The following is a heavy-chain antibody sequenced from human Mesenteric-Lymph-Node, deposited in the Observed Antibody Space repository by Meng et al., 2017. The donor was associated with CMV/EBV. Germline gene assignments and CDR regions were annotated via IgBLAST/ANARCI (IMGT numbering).Heavy chain of an antibody. Sequence: STSAGYYWSWIRQHPGKGLEWIGYIYYNGATHYNPTLESRVAISVDTSKNQFSLKLSSVTAADTAVYYCARGFSPRGAVEPPLDYWGQGTLVTVSS. CDR2: IYYNGAT. D-gene: IGHD3-10*01. CDR1: STSAGYY. CDR3: ARGFSPRGAVEPPLDY. V-gene: IGHV4-31*02. J-gene: IGHJ4*02.